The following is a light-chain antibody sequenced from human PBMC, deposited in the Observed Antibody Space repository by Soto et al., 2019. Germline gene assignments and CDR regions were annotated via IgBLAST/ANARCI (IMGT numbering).Light chain of an antibody. CDR2: YDS. CDR1: NIGSKS. J-gene: IGLJ2*01. V-gene: IGLV3-21*04. CDR3: QVWDSSSDSVV. Sequence: SYELTQPPSVSVAPGKTARITCGGNNIGSKSVHWYQQKPGQAPVLVIYYDSDRPSGIPERFSGSNSGNTATLTISRDEAGDEADYYCQVWDSSSDSVVFGGGTKLTVL.